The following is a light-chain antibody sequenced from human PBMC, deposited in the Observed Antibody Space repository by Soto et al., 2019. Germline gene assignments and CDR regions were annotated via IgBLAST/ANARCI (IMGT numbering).Light chain of an antibody. CDR3: QQRSNWPLT. CDR2: GAS. Sequence: EIVMTQSPATLSVSPGERATLSCRASQSVSSNYLAWYQQKPGQAPRLLIYGASNRATGIPDRFSGSGSGTDFTLTINRLEPEDFAVYYCQQRSNWPLTFGGGTKVDIK. V-gene: IGKV3D-20*02. J-gene: IGKJ4*01. CDR1: QSVSSNY.